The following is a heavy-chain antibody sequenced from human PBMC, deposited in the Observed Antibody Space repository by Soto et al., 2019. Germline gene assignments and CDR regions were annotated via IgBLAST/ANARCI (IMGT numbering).Heavy chain of an antibody. Sequence: EVQLVESGGGLVQPGGSLRLSCAASGFTVSNNYMRWVRQAPGKGLEWVSLIYSGGATYYADSVKGRFTISRDNSKNTLYLQMNRLSDEDPAVYYCARDGTYNWVGGQGILVTVSS. CDR1: GFTVSNNY. D-gene: IGHD1-1*01. CDR2: IYSGGAT. J-gene: IGHJ4*02. V-gene: IGHV3-66*01. CDR3: ARDGTYNWV.